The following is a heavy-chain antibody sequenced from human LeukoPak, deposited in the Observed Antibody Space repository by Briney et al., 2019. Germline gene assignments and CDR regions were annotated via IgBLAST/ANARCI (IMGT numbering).Heavy chain of an antibody. CDR1: GYTFTSYD. Sequence: ASVNVSCKASGYTFTSYDINWVRQATGQGLEWMGWMNPNSGNTGYAQKFQGRVTMTRNTSISTAYMELSSLRSEDTAVYYCARARIAAPLFDPWGQGTLVTVSS. CDR3: ARARIAAPLFDP. J-gene: IGHJ5*02. CDR2: MNPNSGNT. D-gene: IGHD6-6*01. V-gene: IGHV1-8*01.